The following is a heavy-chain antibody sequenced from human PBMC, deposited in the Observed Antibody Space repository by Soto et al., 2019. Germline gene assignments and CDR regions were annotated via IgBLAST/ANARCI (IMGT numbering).Heavy chain of an antibody. CDR2: INAAGTT. J-gene: IGHJ6*02. Sequence: GGSLRLSCAASGFTAGLNFMTWVRQAPGKGLEWVSVINAAGTTYYADSVKGRFSISRDDSKNSLYLQMNSLRAEDTGVDYCVRENYYYGMDVWGQGTTVTVSS. CDR3: VRENYYYGMDV. CDR1: GFTAGLNF. V-gene: IGHV3-66*01.